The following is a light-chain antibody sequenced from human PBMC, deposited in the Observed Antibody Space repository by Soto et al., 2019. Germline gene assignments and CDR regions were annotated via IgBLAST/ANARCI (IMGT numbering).Light chain of an antibody. Sequence: QLVLTQSPSASASLGASVKLTCTLSSGHTTYAIAWYQQQPKKGPRYLIKLNSDGSHTKGDGIPDRFSGSSSGAERYLSISSLQSEDEADYYCQTWGTGIVFGGATKLTVL. CDR2: LNSDGSH. V-gene: IGLV4-69*01. CDR1: SGHTTYA. CDR3: QTWGTGIV. J-gene: IGLJ2*01.